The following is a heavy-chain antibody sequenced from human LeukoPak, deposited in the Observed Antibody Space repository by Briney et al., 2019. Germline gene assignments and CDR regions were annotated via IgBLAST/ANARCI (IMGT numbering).Heavy chain of an antibody. CDR2: INAGNGNT. CDR3: ARDRGGAAAQTFDY. V-gene: IGHV1-3*01. J-gene: IGHJ4*02. D-gene: IGHD6-13*01. CDR1: GYTFTSYA. Sequence: ASVKVSCKASGYTFTSYAMHWVRQAPGQRLEWMGWINAGNGNTKYSQKFQGRVTITRDTSASTAYMELSSLRPEDTAVYYCARDRGGAAAQTFDYWGQGTLVTVSS.